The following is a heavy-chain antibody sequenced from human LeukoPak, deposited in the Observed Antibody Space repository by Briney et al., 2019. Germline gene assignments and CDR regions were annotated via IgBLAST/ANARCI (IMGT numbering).Heavy chain of an antibody. D-gene: IGHD2-15*01. CDR3: ARGENRGYCSGGSCYPNWFDP. CDR1: GGTFSSYA. V-gene: IGHV1-69*05. Sequence: GASVKVSCKASGGTFSSYAISWVRQAPGQGLEWMGRIIPIFGTANYAQKFQGRVTITTDESTSTAYVELSSLRSEDTAVYYCARGENRGYCSGGSCYPNWFDPWGQGTLVTVSS. J-gene: IGHJ5*02. CDR2: IIPIFGTA.